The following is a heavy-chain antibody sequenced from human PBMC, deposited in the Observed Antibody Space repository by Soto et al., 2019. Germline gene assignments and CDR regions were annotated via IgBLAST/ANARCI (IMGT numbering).Heavy chain of an antibody. CDR3: ARDAREASGMDV. V-gene: IGHV4-59*11. J-gene: IGHJ6*02. CDR1: GGSISSHY. CDR2: IYYRGST. Sequence: PSETLSLTCTVSGGSISSHYWSWVRQAPGKGLEWIGHIYYRGSTTYNPSLRSRSTISVDTSNNQFSLKLNSVTTADTAVYYCARDAREASGMDVWGQGTKVTAS.